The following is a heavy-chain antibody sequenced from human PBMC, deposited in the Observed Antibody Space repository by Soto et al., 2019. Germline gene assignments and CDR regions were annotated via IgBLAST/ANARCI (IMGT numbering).Heavy chain of an antibody. D-gene: IGHD6-13*01. CDR3: ARDGGSSWYGSYYYYYGMDV. J-gene: IGHJ6*02. V-gene: IGHV1-18*04. CDR1: GYTFTSYG. CDR2: ISAYNGNT. Sequence: QVQLVQSGAEVKKPGASVKVSCKASGYTFTSYGISWVRQAPGQGLEWMGWISAYNGNTNYAQKLQGRVTMTTGTSTSTAYRELKSLRSDDTAVYYCARDGGSSWYGSYYYYYGMDVWGQGTTVTVSS.